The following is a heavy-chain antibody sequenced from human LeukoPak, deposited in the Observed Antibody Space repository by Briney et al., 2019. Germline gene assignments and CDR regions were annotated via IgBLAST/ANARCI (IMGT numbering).Heavy chain of an antibody. CDR1: GYNFTGYY. D-gene: IGHD6-13*01. CDR3: ARIAAALNWFDP. Sequence: ASVKVSCKPSGYNFTGYYLHWVRQAPGQGLEWMGWINPNTGGTNYAQNFQGRVTMTRDTSIGTAYMELSRLRSDDTAVYYCARIAAALNWFDPWGQGTLVTVSS. CDR2: INPNTGGT. V-gene: IGHV1-2*02. J-gene: IGHJ5*02.